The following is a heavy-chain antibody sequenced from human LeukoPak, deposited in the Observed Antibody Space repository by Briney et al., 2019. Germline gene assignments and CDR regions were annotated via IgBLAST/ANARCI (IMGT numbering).Heavy chain of an antibody. Sequence: LPGGSLRLSCAASGFTFSSYAMSWVRQAPGKGLEWVAVISYDGSNKYYADSVKGRFTISRDNSKNTLYLQMNSLRAEDTAVYYCARGDLGYSYGPNWYFDLWGRGTLVTVSS. CDR2: ISYDGSNK. CDR3: ARGDLGYSYGPNWYFDL. V-gene: IGHV3-30-3*01. CDR1: GFTFSSYA. J-gene: IGHJ2*01. D-gene: IGHD5-18*01.